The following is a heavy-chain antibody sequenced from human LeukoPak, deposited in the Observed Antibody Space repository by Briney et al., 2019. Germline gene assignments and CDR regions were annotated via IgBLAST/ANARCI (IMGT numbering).Heavy chain of an antibody. J-gene: IGHJ4*02. Sequence: ASVKVSCKASGYTFTSYDINWVRQATGQGLEWMGWMNPNSGNTGYAQKFQGRVTMTRNTSISTAYMELSSLRSEDTAVYYCARGHSGYDSPQFDYWGQGTLVTVSS. V-gene: IGHV1-8*01. D-gene: IGHD5-12*01. CDR2: MNPNSGNT. CDR3: ARGHSGYDSPQFDY. CDR1: GYTFTSYD.